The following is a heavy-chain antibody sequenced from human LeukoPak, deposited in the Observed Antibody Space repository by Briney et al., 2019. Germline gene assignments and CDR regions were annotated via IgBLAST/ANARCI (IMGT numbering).Heavy chain of an antibody. J-gene: IGHJ3*02. V-gene: IGHV3-15*01. CDR3: STDIYYFDTSGDDAFDI. Sequence: PGGSLTLFCAACGLPFNTAWMICVPHAREKGLVYVSRIKSKTDRVTTDYAAAVKGRFTISRDDLKNTLYLQMNSLTTEDTAVYYCSTDIYYFDTSGDDAFDIWGQGTLVTVSS. CDR2: IKSKTDRVTT. D-gene: IGHD3-22*01. CDR1: GLPFNTAW.